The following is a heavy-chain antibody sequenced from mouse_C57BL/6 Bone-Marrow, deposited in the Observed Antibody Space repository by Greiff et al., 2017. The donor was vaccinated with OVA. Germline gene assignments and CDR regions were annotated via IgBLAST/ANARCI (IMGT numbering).Heavy chain of an antibody. Sequence: GLEWTGRIDPNSGGTKYNEKFKSKATLTVDKPSSTAYMQLSSLTSEDSAVYYCAREGGYYGSSPWYFDVWGTGTTVTVSS. CDR2: IDPNSGGT. V-gene: IGHV1-72*01. D-gene: IGHD1-1*01. CDR3: AREGGYYGSSPWYFDV. J-gene: IGHJ1*03.